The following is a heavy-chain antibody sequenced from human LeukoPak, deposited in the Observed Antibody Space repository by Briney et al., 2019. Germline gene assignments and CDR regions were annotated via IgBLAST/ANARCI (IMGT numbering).Heavy chain of an antibody. CDR2: IKHDGSEK. Sequence: KAGGSLRLSCAASGIIFTNYFMSWVRQAPGKGLEWVASIKHDGSEKYYVDSVRGRFTISRDNTMNSLYLQMSSLRAEDTAIYYCATDRGWRTSGYYLYYFEYWGQGTLVTYSS. V-gene: IGHV3-7*01. CDR3: ATDRGWRTSGYYLYYFEY. CDR1: GIIFTNYF. D-gene: IGHD3-3*01. J-gene: IGHJ4*02.